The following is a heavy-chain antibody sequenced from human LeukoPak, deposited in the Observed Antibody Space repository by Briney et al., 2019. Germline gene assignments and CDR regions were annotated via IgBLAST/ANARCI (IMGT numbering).Heavy chain of an antibody. CDR3: TTKSYDSSGYYWWVYYYFDY. Sequence: PGGSLRLSCAASGFTFSSYSMNWVRQAPGKGLEWVGRIKSKTDGGTTDYAAPVKGRFTISRDDSKNTLYLQMNSLKTEDTAVYYCTTKSYDSSGYYWWVYYYFDYWGQGTLVTVSS. J-gene: IGHJ4*02. V-gene: IGHV3-15*01. CDR1: GFTFSSYS. CDR2: IKSKTDGGTT. D-gene: IGHD3-22*01.